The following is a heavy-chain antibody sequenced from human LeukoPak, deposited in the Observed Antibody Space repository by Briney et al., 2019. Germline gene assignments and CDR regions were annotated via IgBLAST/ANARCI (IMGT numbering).Heavy chain of an antibody. Sequence: GGSLRLSCAASGFTFNDYYMSWIRQAPGKGLEWVSIISGNGGSTYYADSVKGRFTISRDNSKSTLYLQMSSLRAEDTAVYYCAKAEYQLLSASDYWGQGTLVTVSS. CDR1: GFTFNDYY. V-gene: IGHV3-23*01. CDR2: ISGNGGST. CDR3: AKAEYQLLSASDY. D-gene: IGHD2-2*01. J-gene: IGHJ4*02.